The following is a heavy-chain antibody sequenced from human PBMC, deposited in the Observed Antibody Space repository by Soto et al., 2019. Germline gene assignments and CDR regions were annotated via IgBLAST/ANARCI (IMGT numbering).Heavy chain of an antibody. CDR3: ASRYYGETGTFAFDI. CDR2: ISAYNGNT. CDR1: GYTFTSYG. D-gene: IGHD3-10*01. Sequence: ASVKVSCKASGYTFTSYGISWVRQAPGQGLEWMGWISAYNGNTNYAQKLQGRVTMTTDTSTSPAYMELRSLRSDDPAVYYCASRYYGETGTFAFDIWGQGKRVTVSS. V-gene: IGHV1-18*01. J-gene: IGHJ3*02.